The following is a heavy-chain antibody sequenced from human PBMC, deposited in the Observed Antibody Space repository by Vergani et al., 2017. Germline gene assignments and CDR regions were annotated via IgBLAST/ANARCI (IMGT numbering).Heavy chain of an antibody. CDR3: ARGGVDTAMVIVHYYYGMDV. Sequence: QVQLQESGPGLVKPSQTLSLTCTVSGGSISSGSYYWSWIRQPAGKGLEWIGRIYTSGSTNYNPSLKSRVTISVATSKNQFALKLSSVTAADTAVYYCARGGVDTAMVIVHYYYGMDVWGQGTTVTVSS. CDR1: GGSISSGSYY. V-gene: IGHV4-61*02. J-gene: IGHJ6*02. CDR2: IYTSGST. D-gene: IGHD5-18*01.